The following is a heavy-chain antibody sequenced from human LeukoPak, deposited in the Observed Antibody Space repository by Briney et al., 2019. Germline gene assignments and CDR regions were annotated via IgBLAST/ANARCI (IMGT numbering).Heavy chain of an antibody. CDR3: ARLAGSPRPRDFDY. V-gene: IGHV4-39*01. CDR1: AGSISSISYY. D-gene: IGHD3-10*01. CDR2: VYYSGST. J-gene: IGHJ4*02. Sequence: SETLSLTCTVSAGSISSISYYWGWIRQPPGEGLEWIGSVYYSGSTYYNPSLKSRVTISVDTFKNQFSLKLSSVTAADTAVYYCARLAGSPRPRDFDYWGQGTLVTVSS.